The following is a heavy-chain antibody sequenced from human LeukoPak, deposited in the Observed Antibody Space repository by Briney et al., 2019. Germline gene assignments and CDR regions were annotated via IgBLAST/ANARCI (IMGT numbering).Heavy chain of an antibody. D-gene: IGHD5-12*01. CDR2: INPNSGGT. J-gene: IGHJ4*02. Sequence: ASVKVSCKASGYTFTGYYMHWVRQAPGQGLEWMGWINPNSGGTNYAQKFQGRVTMTRDTSISTAYMELSRLRSDDTAVYYCARSPHSGYDDSFDYWGQGTLVTVSS. V-gene: IGHV1-2*02. CDR3: ARSPHSGYDDSFDY. CDR1: GYTFTGYY.